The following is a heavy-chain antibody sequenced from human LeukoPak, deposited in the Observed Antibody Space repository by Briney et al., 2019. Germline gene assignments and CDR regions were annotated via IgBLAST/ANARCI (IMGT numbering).Heavy chain of an antibody. Sequence: ASVKVSCTASGYTFTSYYMHWVRQAPGQGLEWMGTINPSGGNTNYVQNFQGRVTMTRDTSTSTVYMELSSLRSEDTAVYYCARGRMIVVVITGNWFDPWGQGTLVTVSS. V-gene: IGHV1-46*01. CDR1: GYTFTSYY. D-gene: IGHD3-22*01. CDR2: INPSGGNT. J-gene: IGHJ5*02. CDR3: ARGRMIVVVITGNWFDP.